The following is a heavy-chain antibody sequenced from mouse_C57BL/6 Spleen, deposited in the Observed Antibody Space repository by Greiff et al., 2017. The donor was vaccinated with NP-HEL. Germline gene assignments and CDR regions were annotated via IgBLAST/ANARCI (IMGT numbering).Heavy chain of an antibody. CDR3: ARGGQAIITSYYFDY. CDR1: GYTFTSYG. Sequence: QVQLKESGAELARPGASAKLSCKASGYTFTSYGISWVKQRTGQGLEWIGEISPRSGNTYYNEKFKGKATLTADKSSSTAYMELRSLTSEDSAVYFCARGGQAIITSYYFDYWGQGTTLTVSS. V-gene: IGHV1-81*01. D-gene: IGHD1-1*01. CDR2: ISPRSGNT. J-gene: IGHJ2*01.